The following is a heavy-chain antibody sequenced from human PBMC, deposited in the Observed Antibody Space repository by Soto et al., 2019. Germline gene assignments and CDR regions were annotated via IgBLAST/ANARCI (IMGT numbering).Heavy chain of an antibody. D-gene: IGHD2-2*01. CDR1: GFTFSSYA. CDR2: ISGSGGST. CDR3: AKDRVRGYAWFDS. Sequence: EVQLLESGGGLVQPGGSLRLSCAASGFTFSSYAMSWVRQAPGKGLEWVSAISGSGGSTFYADSVKGRFTISRDTSKNTLFLQMNSLRAEDTAVYYCAKDRVRGYAWFDSWGQGTLVTVSS. J-gene: IGHJ5*01. V-gene: IGHV3-23*01.